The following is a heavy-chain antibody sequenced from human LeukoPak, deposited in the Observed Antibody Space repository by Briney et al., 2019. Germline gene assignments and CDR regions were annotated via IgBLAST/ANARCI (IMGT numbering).Heavy chain of an antibody. J-gene: IGHJ4*02. CDR1: GGSISSYY. CDR3: AGGAAAGNLGY. V-gene: IGHV4-59*12. CDR2: IYYSGST. Sequence: SETLSLTCTVSGGSISSYYWSWIRQPPGKGLEWIGYIYYSGSTNYSPSLKSRVTISVDTSKNQFSLKLSSVTAADTAVYYCAGGAAAGNLGYWGQGTLVTVSS. D-gene: IGHD6-13*01.